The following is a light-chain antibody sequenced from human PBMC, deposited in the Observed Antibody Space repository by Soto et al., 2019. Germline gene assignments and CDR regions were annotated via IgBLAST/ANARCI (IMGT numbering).Light chain of an antibody. CDR1: SSDVGSYNL. CDR3: CSYAGRTTL. V-gene: IGLV2-23*02. CDR2: EVS. Sequence: SDLTHPVSVSRAPRQSITITCTGTSSDVGSYNLVSWYQQLPGNVPKLIIYEVSKRPSGVSNRFSGSESGNTASLTISGLQAEDEADYYCCSYAGRTTLFGTGTKVTVL. J-gene: IGLJ1*01.